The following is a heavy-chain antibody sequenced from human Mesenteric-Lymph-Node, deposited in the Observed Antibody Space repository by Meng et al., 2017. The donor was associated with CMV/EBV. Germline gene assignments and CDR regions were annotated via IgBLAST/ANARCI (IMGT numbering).Heavy chain of an antibody. V-gene: IGHV3-48*04. Sequence: GESLKISCAASRFIFSGYNMNWVRQAPGKGLEWVSYITGSGSTMFYADSVKGRFTISRDNAKNSLYLQMNSLRAEDTAVYYCARLGLYYDFWSGYYSPGVGYYGMDVWGQGTTVTVSS. D-gene: IGHD3-3*01. CDR1: RFIFSGYN. CDR2: ITGSGSTM. J-gene: IGHJ6*02. CDR3: ARLGLYYDFWSGYYSPGVGYYGMDV.